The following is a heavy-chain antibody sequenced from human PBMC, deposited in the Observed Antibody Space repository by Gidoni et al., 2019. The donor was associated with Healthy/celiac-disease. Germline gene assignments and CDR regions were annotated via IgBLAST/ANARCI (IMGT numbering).Heavy chain of an antibody. J-gene: IGHJ2*01. V-gene: IGHV4-59*01. CDR3: ARGVVTPETRWYFDL. D-gene: IGHD2-21*02. CDR1: GGSISSYY. Sequence: QVQLQESGPGLVKPSETLSLTCTVSGGSISSYYWSWIRQPPGKGLESIGYIYYSGSTNYNPSLKSRVTISVDTSKNQISLKLSSVTAADTAVYYCARGVVTPETRWYFDLWGRGTLVTVSS. CDR2: IYYSGST.